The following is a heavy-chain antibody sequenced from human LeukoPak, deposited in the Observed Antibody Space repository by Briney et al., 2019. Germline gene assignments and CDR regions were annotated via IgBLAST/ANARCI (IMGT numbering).Heavy chain of an antibody. D-gene: IGHD3-10*01. CDR1: GFTVSSNY. V-gene: IGHV3-53*01. J-gene: IGHJ4*02. CDR3: ARGTTMVRVLDY. Sequence: GGSLRLSCAVSGFTVSSNYMSWVRQAPGKGLEWVSVIYSGGRTYYADSVKGRFTISRDNSKNTLYLQMNSLRAEDTAVYYCARGTTMVRVLDYWGQGTLVTVSS. CDR2: IYSGGRT.